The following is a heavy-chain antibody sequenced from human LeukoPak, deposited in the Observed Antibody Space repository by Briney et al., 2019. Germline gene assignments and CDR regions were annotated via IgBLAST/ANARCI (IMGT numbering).Heavy chain of an antibody. Sequence: GASVKVSCKASGYIFTSYYIHWVRQAPGQGLEWMGIINASGGSTSYAQKFQGRVTMTRDTSTRTVYMELSSLRSEDTAVYYCARAGGIYFDYWGQGTLVTVSS. CDR2: INASGGST. CDR1: GYIFTSYY. V-gene: IGHV1-46*01. CDR3: ARAGGIYFDY. D-gene: IGHD3-16*01. J-gene: IGHJ4*02.